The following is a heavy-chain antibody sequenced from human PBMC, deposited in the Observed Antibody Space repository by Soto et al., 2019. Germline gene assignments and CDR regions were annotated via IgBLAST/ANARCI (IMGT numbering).Heavy chain of an antibody. Sequence: ASVKVSCKASGYTFTGYYMHWVRQAPGQGLEWMGWINPNSGGTNYAQKFQGWVTMTRDTSISTAYMELSRLRSDDTAVYYCARDLYYDSSGYFPGDFWGQGTLVTVSS. CDR2: INPNSGGT. CDR1: GYTFTGYY. V-gene: IGHV1-2*04. CDR3: ARDLYYDSSGYFPGDF. D-gene: IGHD3-22*01. J-gene: IGHJ4*02.